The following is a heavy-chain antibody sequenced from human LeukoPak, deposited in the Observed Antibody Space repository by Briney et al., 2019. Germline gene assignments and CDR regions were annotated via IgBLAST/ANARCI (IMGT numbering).Heavy chain of an antibody. D-gene: IGHD3-22*01. CDR1: GHTFTSYY. V-gene: IGHV1-2*02. CDR2: INPNSGGT. CDR3: ATYSSDTSARE. Sequence: ASVNVSFKSAGHTFTSYYIGWVRQPPGQGLEWMGWINPNSGGTNYSPKFQGRVTLTRDTAITTAYMELTGLTSDDKAVYSCATYSSDTSAREWGRRTLATVPS. J-gene: IGHJ4*02.